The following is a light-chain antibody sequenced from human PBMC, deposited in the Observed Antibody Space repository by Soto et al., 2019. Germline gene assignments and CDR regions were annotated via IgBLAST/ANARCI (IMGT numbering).Light chain of an antibody. CDR1: QSVSSN. Sequence: EIVMTQSPATLSVSPGERATLSCRASQSVSSNLAWYQQKPGQAPRLLIYGTSSRATGFPDRFSGSGSGTDFTLTISRLEPEDFAVYYCQQYGNSPITFGQGTRLDIK. CDR2: GTS. V-gene: IGKV3-20*01. J-gene: IGKJ5*01. CDR3: QQYGNSPIT.